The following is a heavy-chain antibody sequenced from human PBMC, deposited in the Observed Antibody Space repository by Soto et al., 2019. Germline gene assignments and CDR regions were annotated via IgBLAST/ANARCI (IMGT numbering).Heavy chain of an antibody. V-gene: IGHV1-69*02. CDR3: ATSYGSGYRAFDY. J-gene: IGHJ4*02. D-gene: IGHD3-10*01. CDR1: GDTFNFYS. Sequence: QVQLVQSGAEVKRPGSSVKVSCKASGDTFNFYSINWVRQAPGLGLEWLGRVNPILSLSNYAQRFPGRVTMTADTSTSTAYMILNSLKSEDTAIYYCATSYGSGYRAFDYWGQGALVTVYS. CDR2: VNPILSLS.